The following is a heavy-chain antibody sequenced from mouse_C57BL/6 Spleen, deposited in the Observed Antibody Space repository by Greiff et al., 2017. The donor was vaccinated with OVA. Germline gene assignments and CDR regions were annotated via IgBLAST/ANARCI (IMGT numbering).Heavy chain of an antibody. J-gene: IGHJ4*01. CDR2: INPNNGGT. Sequence: EVQLQQSGPELVKPGASVKISCKASGYTFTDYYMNWVKQSHGKSLEWIGDINPNNGGTIYNQKFKGKATLTVDKSSSTAYMELRSLTSEDSAVYYCASPSYYSNYAMDYWGQGTSVTVSS. D-gene: IGHD2-5*01. V-gene: IGHV1-26*01. CDR3: ASPSYYSNYAMDY. CDR1: GYTFTDYY.